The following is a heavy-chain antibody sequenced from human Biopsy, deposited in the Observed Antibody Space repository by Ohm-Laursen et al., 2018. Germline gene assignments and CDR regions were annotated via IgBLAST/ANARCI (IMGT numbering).Heavy chain of an antibody. CDR1: GGSISNNNYY. V-gene: IGHV4-39*01. CDR3: ARDYDTSGYYYVS. J-gene: IGHJ5*02. Sequence: LQTPSLTCAVSGGSISNNNYYWGWIRQPPGKGLEWIGSIFYRGSTHYKPSLKSRVNISVDTSKNQFSLKLNSVTAADTAVYYCARDYDTSGYYYVSWGQGTLVTVSS. CDR2: IFYRGST. D-gene: IGHD3-22*01.